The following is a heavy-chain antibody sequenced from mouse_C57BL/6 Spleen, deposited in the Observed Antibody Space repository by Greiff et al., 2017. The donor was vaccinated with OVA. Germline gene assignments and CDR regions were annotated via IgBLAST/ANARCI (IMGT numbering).Heavy chain of an antibody. CDR1: GFSLTRYG. D-gene: IGHD1-1*01. CDR3: ARHGTTVVATPAYYAMDY. CDR2: IWSDGST. J-gene: IGHJ4*01. Sequence: VQRVESGPGLVAPSQSLSITCTVSGFSLTRYGVHWVRQPPGKGLEWLVVIWSDGSTTYNSALKSRLSISKDNSTSQVFLKMNSLQTDDTAMYYCARHGTTVVATPAYYAMDYWGQGTSVTVSS. V-gene: IGHV2-6-1*01.